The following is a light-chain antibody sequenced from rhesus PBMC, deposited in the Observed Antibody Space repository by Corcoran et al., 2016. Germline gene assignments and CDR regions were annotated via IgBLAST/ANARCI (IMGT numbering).Light chain of an antibody. CDR1: QGINPY. V-gene: IGKV1-43*02. Sequence: DIQMTHSPSSLSASVVYRVTITCRASQGINPYLNWYQQKLGKAPKRLIYAASRLESGVPSRFSGSGSGTDFTLTIRSLQPEDFATYYCLQYNSDPLTFGGGTKVEIK. CDR3: LQYNSDPLT. CDR2: AAS. J-gene: IGKJ4*01.